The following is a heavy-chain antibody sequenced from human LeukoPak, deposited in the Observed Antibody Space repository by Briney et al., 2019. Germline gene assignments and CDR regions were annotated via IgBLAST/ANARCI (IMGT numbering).Heavy chain of an antibody. Sequence: PSETLSLTCAVYGESLSGYFWSWIRQSPGKRLEWIGEINHSGSTNYNPSLKSRVTISVDTSKNQFSLKLSSVTAADTAVYYCARHGSFRSGTYFDYWGQGTLVTVSS. CDR1: GESLSGYF. V-gene: IGHV4-34*01. CDR3: ARHGSFRSGTYFDY. CDR2: INHSGST. D-gene: IGHD3-10*01. J-gene: IGHJ4*02.